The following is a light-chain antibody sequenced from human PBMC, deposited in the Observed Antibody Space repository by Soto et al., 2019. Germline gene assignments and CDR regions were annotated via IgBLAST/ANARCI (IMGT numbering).Light chain of an antibody. CDR2: AAS. CDR3: QQVNVYPST. J-gene: IGKJ4*01. Sequence: DIHMTQSPSSLSASVGDRVTITCRASQSISSYLNWYQQKPGKAPKLLIYAASSLQSGVPSRFSGSGSGTDFTLTISSLQPEDFATYYCQQVNVYPSTFGGGTKVDIK. CDR1: QSISSY. V-gene: IGKV1-39*01.